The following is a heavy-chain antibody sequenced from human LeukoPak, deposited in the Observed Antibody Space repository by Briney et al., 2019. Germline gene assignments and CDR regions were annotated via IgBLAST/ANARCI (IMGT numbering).Heavy chain of an antibody. CDR1: GFTFSSYG. CDR3: AKVKDSSSWAYYYYYMDV. CDR2: IRYDGSNK. D-gene: IGHD6-13*01. V-gene: IGHV3-30*02. J-gene: IGHJ6*03. Sequence: GGSLRLSCAASGFTFSSYGMHWVRQAPGKGLEWVAFIRYDGSNKYYADSVKGRFTISRDNSKNTLYLQMNSLRAEDTAVYYCAKVKDSSSWAYYYYYMDVWGKGTTVTVSS.